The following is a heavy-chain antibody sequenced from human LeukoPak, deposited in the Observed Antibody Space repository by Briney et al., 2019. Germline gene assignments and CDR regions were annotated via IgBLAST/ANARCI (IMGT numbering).Heavy chain of an antibody. J-gene: IGHJ4*02. CDR3: ATSSSSSSWGFVY. D-gene: IGHD6-6*01. Sequence: SLRLSCAASGFTFDDYAMHWVRHAPGKGREGVSGISWNSGSIGYADSVKGRFTISRDNDKNSLYLQMNSLRAEDTALYCCATSSSSSSWGFVYWGQRTQVAVSS. V-gene: IGHV3-9*01. CDR2: ISWNSGSI. CDR1: GFTFDDYA.